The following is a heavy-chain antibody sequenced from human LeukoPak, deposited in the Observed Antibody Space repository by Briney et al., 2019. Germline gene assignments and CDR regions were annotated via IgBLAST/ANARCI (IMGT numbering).Heavy chain of an antibody. CDR1: GFTFSSYW. J-gene: IGHJ4*02. CDR2: INPDGRTI. CDR3: ARVAVGRYDFDY. V-gene: IGHV3-74*03. D-gene: IGHD1-26*01. Sequence: GGSLRLSCEDSGFTFSSYWMHWVRQAPGKGLVWVSRINPDGRTITYADSVKGRFTISRDNAKNTLYLQMNSLRVEDTAVYYCARVAVGRYDFDYRGQGALVTVSS.